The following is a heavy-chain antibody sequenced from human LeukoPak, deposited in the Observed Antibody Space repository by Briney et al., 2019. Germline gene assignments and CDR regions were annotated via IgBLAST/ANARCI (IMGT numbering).Heavy chain of an antibody. J-gene: IGHJ4*02. CDR1: GYTFTDYY. V-gene: IGHV1-2*02. CDR2: FNPNSGGT. Sequence: ASVKVSCKTSGYTFTDYYIHWVRQAPGQGLEWMGWFNPNSGGTHCAQKFQGRVTMTRDTPISTAYMELSRLTSDDTAVYYCARGNFYDNKGYSPELRYWGQGTLVTVSS. D-gene: IGHD3-10*01. CDR3: ARGNFYDNKGYSPELRY.